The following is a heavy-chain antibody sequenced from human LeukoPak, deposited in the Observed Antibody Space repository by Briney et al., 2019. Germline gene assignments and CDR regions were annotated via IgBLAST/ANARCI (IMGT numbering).Heavy chain of an antibody. D-gene: IGHD3-22*01. Sequence: GGSLRLSCAASGFTFSSYGMHWVRQAPGKGLEWVSSTSGSGRDIYYADSVKGRFTISRDNAKNSLYLQMNSLRTEDTAVYYCARDGYYDSSGYCPLDSWGQGTLVTVSS. CDR2: TSGSGRDI. V-gene: IGHV3-21*01. CDR3: ARDGYYDSSGYCPLDS. J-gene: IGHJ4*02. CDR1: GFTFSSYG.